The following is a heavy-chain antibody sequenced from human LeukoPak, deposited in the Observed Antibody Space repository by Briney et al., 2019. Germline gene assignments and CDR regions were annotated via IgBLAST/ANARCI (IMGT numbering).Heavy chain of an antibody. J-gene: IGHJ4*02. Sequence: GGSLRLSCAASGFTFSSYGMHWVRQAPGKGLEWVAFIRYDGSNKYYADSVKGRFTISRDNSKNALYLQMNSLRAEDTAVYYCAKDHSGYYDSDYWGQGTLVTVSS. CDR2: IRYDGSNK. V-gene: IGHV3-30*02. D-gene: IGHD3-22*01. CDR1: GFTFSSYG. CDR3: AKDHSGYYDSDY.